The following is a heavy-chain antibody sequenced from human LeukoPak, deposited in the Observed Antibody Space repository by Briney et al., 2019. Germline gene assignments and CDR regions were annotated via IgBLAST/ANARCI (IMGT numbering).Heavy chain of an antibody. D-gene: IGHD5-24*01. J-gene: IGHJ4*02. CDR2: IRYDGSNK. V-gene: IGHV3-30*02. CDR1: GLTFSSYG. Sequence: GGSLRLSCAASGLTFSSYGMHWVRQAPGKGLEWVTFIRYDGSNKYYADSVKGRFTISRDNSKNTLYLQMNSLRAEDTAVYYCAKDGYGYNPPDYWGQGTLVTVSS. CDR3: AKDGYGYNPPDY.